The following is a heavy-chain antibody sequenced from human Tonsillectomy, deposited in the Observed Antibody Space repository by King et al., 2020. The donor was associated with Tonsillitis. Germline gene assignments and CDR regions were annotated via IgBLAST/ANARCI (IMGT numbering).Heavy chain of an antibody. V-gene: IGHV3-23*04. CDR1: GFTFSTFP. CDR3: AKEDLEAPLVAFDI. D-gene: IGHD1-14*01. CDR2: ISGSGDKT. Sequence: VQLVESGGGLVQPGGSLRLSCAASGFTFSTFPMSWVRQAPGKGLEWVSAISGSGDKTYFADSVKGRFTVSRDNSKNTVYLQMNSLRAEDTAVYFCAKEDLEAPLVAFDIWGQGTMVTVSS. J-gene: IGHJ3*02.